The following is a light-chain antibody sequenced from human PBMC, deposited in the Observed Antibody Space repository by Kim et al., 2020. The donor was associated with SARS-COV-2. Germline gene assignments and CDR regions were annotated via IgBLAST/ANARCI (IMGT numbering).Light chain of an antibody. CDR1: SSNIGSNY. CDR3: AGWDDSLSGNYV. J-gene: IGLJ1*01. V-gene: IGLV1-47*01. CDR2: RNN. Sequence: QSVLTQPHSAYGTPGQRVTISCSGSSSNIGSNYIYWYQQLAGTAPKLLIYRNNERPPGVPDRFSGSKSGTSASLVISGLRSEDEADYYCAGWDDSLSGNYVFGSGTKVTVL.